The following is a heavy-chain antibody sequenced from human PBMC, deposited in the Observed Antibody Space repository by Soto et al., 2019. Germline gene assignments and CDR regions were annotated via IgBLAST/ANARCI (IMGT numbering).Heavy chain of an antibody. D-gene: IGHD6-13*01. V-gene: IGHV3-15*01. CDR2: IKSNTDGGTT. CDR1: GFTFIYAW. CDR3: TPDPILAAAGGSDP. J-gene: IGHJ5*02. Sequence: EVQLVESGGGLLKPGGSLRLSCEASGFTFIYAWMSWVRQAPGKGLEWVGHIKSNTDGGTTDYAAPVNGRFTISRDDSSTTLCLQMSSLKTEDTAVYYCTPDPILAAAGGSDPWGQGTLVTVSS.